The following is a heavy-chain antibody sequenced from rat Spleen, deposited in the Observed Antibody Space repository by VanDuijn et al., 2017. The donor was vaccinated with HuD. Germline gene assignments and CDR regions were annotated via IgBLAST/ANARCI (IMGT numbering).Heavy chain of an antibody. J-gene: IGHJ1*01. V-gene: IGHV5-19*01. Sequence: EVQLMESGGGLVQPGRSLKLSCAASGFTFSNFVMHWIRQAPTKGLEWVASISPSGGSTNYRDSVKGRFTISRDNAKSTLYLQMDSLRSEDTATYYCVTEYYGYTYWYFDFWGPGTMVTVSS. D-gene: IGHD1-9*01. CDR3: VTEYYGYTYWYFDF. CDR1: GFTFSNFV. CDR2: ISPSGGST.